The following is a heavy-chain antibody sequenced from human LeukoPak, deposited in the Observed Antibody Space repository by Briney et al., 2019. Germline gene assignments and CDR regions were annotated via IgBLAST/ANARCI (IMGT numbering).Heavy chain of an antibody. J-gene: IGHJ4*02. D-gene: IGHD2-15*01. CDR1: GYTFTSYY. V-gene: IGHV1-46*01. Sequence: ASVKVSCKASGYTFTSYYIHWARQAPGQGLEWMGIINPSGGSTSYAQKFQGRVTMTRDTSTSTVYMELSSLRSEDTALYYCAREVCSGGSCYCDYWGQGTLVTVSS. CDR3: AREVCSGGSCYCDY. CDR2: INPSGGST.